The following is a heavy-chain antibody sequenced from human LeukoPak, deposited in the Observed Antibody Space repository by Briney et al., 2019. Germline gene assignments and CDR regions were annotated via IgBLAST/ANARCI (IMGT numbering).Heavy chain of an antibody. J-gene: IGHJ4*02. CDR2: IKQDGTSK. Sequence: PGGSLRLSCAASGFTFSRSWMGWVRQAPGKGLEWVANIKQDGTSKYYVDSVMGRFTISRDNAENSVYLQMNSLRAEDTAVYYCARHDSSGYYHYWGQGTLVTVSS. CDR1: GFTFSRSW. CDR3: ARHDSSGYYHY. D-gene: IGHD3-22*01. V-gene: IGHV3-7*05.